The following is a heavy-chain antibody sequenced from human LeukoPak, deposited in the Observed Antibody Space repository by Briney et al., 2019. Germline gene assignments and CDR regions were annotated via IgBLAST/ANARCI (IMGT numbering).Heavy chain of an antibody. CDR1: GDSVSSSSAG. D-gene: IGHD5-24*01. CDR2: TYYRSKWYN. J-gene: IGHJ4*02. V-gene: IGHV6-1*01. Sequence: SQTLSLTCAISGDSVSSSSAGWNWIRQSPSRGLEWLGRTYYRSKWYNEYAVSVESRITINPDSSENQFSLQLNSVTPEDTAVYYCARGWLQTGFDYWGQGTLVTVSS. CDR3: ARGWLQTGFDY.